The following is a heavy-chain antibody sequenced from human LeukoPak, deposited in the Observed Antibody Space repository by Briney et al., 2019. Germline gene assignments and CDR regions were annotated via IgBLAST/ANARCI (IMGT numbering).Heavy chain of an antibody. D-gene: IGHD6-19*01. V-gene: IGHV3-30*18. J-gene: IGHJ3*02. CDR3: AKEAYSSGWYGAFDI. CDR1: GFTFSSYG. Sequence: GGSLRLFCAASGFTFSSYGMHWVRQAPGKGLEWVALISYDGSNKYYADSVKGRFTISRDNSKNTLYLQMNSLKPEDTAVYYCAKEAYSSGWYGAFDIWGQGTMVTVSS. CDR2: ISYDGSNK.